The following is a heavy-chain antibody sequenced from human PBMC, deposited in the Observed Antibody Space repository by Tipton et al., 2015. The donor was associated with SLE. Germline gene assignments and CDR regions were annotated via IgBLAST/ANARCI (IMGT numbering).Heavy chain of an antibody. D-gene: IGHD1-26*01. J-gene: IGHJ3*02. CDR1: GGSISTYY. Sequence: TLSLTCTVSGGSISTYYWSWIRQSQGKGLEWIGYIYYSGSTNFNPSLKSRVTISVDPSRNHFSLKLSSVTAADTAVYYCARGGGFDAFDIWGQGTVVSVSS. CDR3: ARGGGFDAFDI. V-gene: IGHV4-59*01. CDR2: IYYSGST.